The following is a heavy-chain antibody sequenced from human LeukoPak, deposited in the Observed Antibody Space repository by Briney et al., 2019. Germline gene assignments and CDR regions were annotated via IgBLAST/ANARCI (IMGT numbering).Heavy chain of an antibody. J-gene: IGHJ4*02. D-gene: IGHD2-2*02. CDR3: ARGSGVVPAAIRLYYFDY. CDR1: GGSISSSSYY. V-gene: IGHV4-39*07. CDR2: IYYSGST. Sequence: PSETLSLTCTVSGGSISSSSYYWGWIRQPPGKGLGWIGSIYYSGSTYYNPSLKSRVTISVDTSKNQFSLKLSSVTAADTAVYYCARGSGVVPAAIRLYYFDYWGQGTLVTVSS.